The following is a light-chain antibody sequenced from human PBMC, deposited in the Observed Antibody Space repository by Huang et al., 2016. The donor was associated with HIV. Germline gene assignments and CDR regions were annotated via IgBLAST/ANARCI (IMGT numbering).Light chain of an antibody. CDR2: GAS. CDR1: QSIATN. J-gene: IGKJ2*01. V-gene: IGKV3-15*01. CDR3: QQYHNWPYT. Sequence: EIIMTQSPATLSLSPGEGASLSCWANQSIATNLAWYLHRPGQSPKILIFGASTRASGLPGRCSGSGSGTQFTLTVSGLQSEDFAVYDCQQYHNWPYTFGQGTKLEI.